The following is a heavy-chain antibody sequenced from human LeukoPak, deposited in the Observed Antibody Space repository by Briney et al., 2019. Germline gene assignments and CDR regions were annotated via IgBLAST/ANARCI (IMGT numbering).Heavy chain of an antibody. CDR1: GITFSTDA. J-gene: IGHJ4*02. CDR2: ISASGGST. V-gene: IGHV3-23*01. CDR3: VRGEIDY. D-gene: IGHD3-10*01. Sequence: GGSLRLSCAASGITFSTDAMTWARQAPGQGLEWVSSISASGGSTYYAGSVRGRFTISRDNSKNTLYLQMNSLRAEDTAVYYCVRGEIDYWGQGTPVTVSS.